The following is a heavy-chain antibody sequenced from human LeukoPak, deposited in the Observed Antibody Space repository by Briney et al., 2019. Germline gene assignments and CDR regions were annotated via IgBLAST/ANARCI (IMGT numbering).Heavy chain of an antibody. Sequence: GGSLRLSCAASGFTFSSYDIHWVRQATGKGLEWVSAIGTAGDTYYAGSVKGRFTISRENAKNSLYLQMNSLRAGDTAVYYCARGLHREGYFDLWGRGTLVTVSS. CDR3: ARGLHREGYFDL. J-gene: IGHJ2*01. CDR1: GFTFSSYD. CDR2: IGTAGDT. V-gene: IGHV3-13*01. D-gene: IGHD1-26*01.